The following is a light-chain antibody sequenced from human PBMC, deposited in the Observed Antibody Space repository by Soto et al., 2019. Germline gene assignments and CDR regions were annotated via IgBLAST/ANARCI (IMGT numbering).Light chain of an antibody. J-gene: IGKJ3*01. CDR2: DAS. CDR1: QDISSY. Sequence: EIVLTQSPATLSLSPGERATLSCRASQDISSYLAWYQQKPGQAPRVLIYDASNRATGIPGRFSGSGSGSDFTLTISSLQSEDFAVYYCQQYNKWPLTFGPGTKVDIK. CDR3: QQYNKWPLT. V-gene: IGKV3-11*01.